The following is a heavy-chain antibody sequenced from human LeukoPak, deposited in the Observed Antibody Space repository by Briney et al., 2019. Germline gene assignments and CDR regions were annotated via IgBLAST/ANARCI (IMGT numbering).Heavy chain of an antibody. J-gene: IGHJ4*02. D-gene: IGHD5-12*01. CDR2: ISGSGDST. Sequence: GGSLRLSCAASGFTFSTYAMSWVRQAPGKGLEWVSGISGSGDSTYYADSVKGRFTISRDNSKNTLYLRMNSLGAEDTAVYYCAKLYNGYWFYFDYWGQGTLVTVSS. CDR3: AKLYNGYWFYFDY. CDR1: GFTFSTYA. V-gene: IGHV3-23*01.